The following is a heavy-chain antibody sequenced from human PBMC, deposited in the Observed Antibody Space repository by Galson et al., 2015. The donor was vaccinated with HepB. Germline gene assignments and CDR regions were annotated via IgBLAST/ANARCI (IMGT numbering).Heavy chain of an antibody. Sequence: SLRLSCAASGFTFSSYAMHWVRQAPGKGLEWISYISTSSDTTLYADSVKGRFTISRDNAKNSLYLQMNSLRAEDTAVYYCATLGALRGVTLIDYWGQGTLVTVSS. V-gene: IGHV3-48*01. CDR2: ISTSSDTT. D-gene: IGHD3-10*01. CDR3: ATLGALRGVTLIDY. J-gene: IGHJ4*02. CDR1: GFTFSSYA.